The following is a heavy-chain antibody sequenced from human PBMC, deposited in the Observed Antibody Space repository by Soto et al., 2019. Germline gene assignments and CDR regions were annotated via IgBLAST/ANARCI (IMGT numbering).Heavy chain of an antibody. J-gene: IGHJ5*02. Sequence: GASVKVSCKASGYTFTGYYMHWVRQAPGQGLEWMGWINPNSGGTNYAQKFQGRVTMTRDTSISTAYMELSRLRSDDTAVYYCARGGPVGDVVVVAAYERTYNWFDPWGQGTLVTVSS. D-gene: IGHD2-15*01. CDR3: ARGGPVGDVVVVAAYERTYNWFDP. CDR2: INPNSGGT. V-gene: IGHV1-2*02. CDR1: GYTFTGYY.